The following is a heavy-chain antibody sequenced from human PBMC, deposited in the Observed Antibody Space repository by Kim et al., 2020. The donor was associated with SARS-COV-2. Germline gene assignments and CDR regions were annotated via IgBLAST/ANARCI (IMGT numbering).Heavy chain of an antibody. V-gene: IGHV4-31*02. Sequence: TSSRPSLRSRLAVSSDTSKNLFSLGLSSVTAADTAVYYCARDLSSATAFDIWGPGKMVTVSS. CDR2: T. J-gene: IGHJ3*02. CDR3: ARDLSSATAFDI.